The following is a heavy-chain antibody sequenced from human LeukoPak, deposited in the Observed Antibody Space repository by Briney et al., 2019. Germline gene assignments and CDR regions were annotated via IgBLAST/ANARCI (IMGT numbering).Heavy chain of an antibody. D-gene: IGHD4-17*01. CDR3: AREGGYGDRSLDY. CDR1: GFTFSSYS. Sequence: PGGSLRLSCAASGFTFSSYSMNWVRQAPGKGLEWVSSISSSSSYIYYADSVKGRFTISRDNVKNSLYLQMNGLRAEDTAVYYCAREGGYGDRSLDYWGQGTLVTVSS. V-gene: IGHV3-21*01. CDR2: ISSSSSYI. J-gene: IGHJ4*02.